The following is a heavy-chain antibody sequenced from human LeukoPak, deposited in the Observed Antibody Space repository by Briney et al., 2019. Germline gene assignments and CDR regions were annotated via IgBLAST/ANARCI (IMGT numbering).Heavy chain of an antibody. CDR3: ARELYCTDATCYSLYYYYYMDI. Sequence: SETLSLTCTVSGGSISSGSYYWRWIRQPAGRGLEWIGRIYTSGNTNYNPSLKSRVTMSVDTSKNQFSLKLTSVTAADTAVYYCARELYCTDATCYSLYYYYYMDIWGKGTTVTVSS. J-gene: IGHJ6*03. CDR2: IYTSGNT. CDR1: GGSISSGSYY. V-gene: IGHV4-61*02. D-gene: IGHD2-15*01.